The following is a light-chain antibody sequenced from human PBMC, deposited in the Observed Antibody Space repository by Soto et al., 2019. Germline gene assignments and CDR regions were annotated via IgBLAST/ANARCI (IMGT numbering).Light chain of an antibody. CDR1: TGAVTSGHF. CDR2: DAT. V-gene: IGLV7-46*01. Sequence: QAVVTQEPSLTVSPGGTVTLTCGSSTGAVTSGHFPYWFQQKPGLVPRTLIYDATNKHSWTPARFSGSLLGGKAALTLSGAQPEDEADYYCLLYYGGAQLVFGGGTKLTVL. J-gene: IGLJ3*02. CDR3: LLYYGGAQLV.